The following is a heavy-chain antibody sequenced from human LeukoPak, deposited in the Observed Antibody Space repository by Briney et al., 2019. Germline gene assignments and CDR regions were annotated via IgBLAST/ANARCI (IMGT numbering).Heavy chain of an antibody. CDR1: GYTFTSYG. J-gene: IGHJ6*02. CDR3: ARDGITGTISRYYGMDV. D-gene: IGHD1-7*01. Sequence: ASVKVSCKASGYTFTSYGISWVRQAPGQGLEWMGWISAYNGNTNYVQKLQGRVTMTTDTSTSTAYMELRSLRSDDTAVYYCARDGITGTISRYYGMDVWGQGTTVTVSS. V-gene: IGHV1-18*01. CDR2: ISAYNGNT.